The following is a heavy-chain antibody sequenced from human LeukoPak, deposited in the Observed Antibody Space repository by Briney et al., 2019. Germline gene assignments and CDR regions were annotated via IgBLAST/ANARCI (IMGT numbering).Heavy chain of an antibody. Sequence: PGGSLRLSCATSGFTFSNYGMHWVRQAPGKGLEWVAFIRFDGSTKYYADSVKGRFTISRDNSKNTLYLQMNSLRAEDTAIYYCARDERLLSFLKWGQGTLVTVSS. J-gene: IGHJ4*02. D-gene: IGHD3-3*01. V-gene: IGHV3-30*02. CDR1: GFTFSNYG. CDR2: IRFDGSTK. CDR3: ARDERLLSFLK.